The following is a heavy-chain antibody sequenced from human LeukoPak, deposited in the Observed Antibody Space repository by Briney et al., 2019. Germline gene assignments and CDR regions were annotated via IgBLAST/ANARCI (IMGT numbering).Heavy chain of an antibody. Sequence: SVKVSCKASGGTFSSYAISWVRQAPGQGLEWMGRIIPILGIANYAQKFHGRVTITADKSTSTAYMELSSLRSEDTAVYYCASLSVDIVANYYYGMDVWGQGTTVTVSS. CDR1: GGTFSSYA. CDR3: ASLSVDIVANYYYGMDV. D-gene: IGHD5-12*01. CDR2: IIPILGIA. J-gene: IGHJ6*02. V-gene: IGHV1-69*04.